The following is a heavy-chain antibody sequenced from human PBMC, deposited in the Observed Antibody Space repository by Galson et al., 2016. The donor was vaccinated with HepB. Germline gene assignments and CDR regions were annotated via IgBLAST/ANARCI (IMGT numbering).Heavy chain of an antibody. D-gene: IGHD7-27*01. Sequence: SLRLSCAASGFTFSTYWMHWVRQAPGKGLVWVSRLHSDGTTTSYADSVKGRFTSSRDTAKDTLYLQMDSLRAEDTAVYYCARGGTWGSFDYWGQGTLVTVSS. J-gene: IGHJ4*02. CDR1: GFTFSTYW. CDR2: LHSDGTTT. CDR3: ARGGTWGSFDY. V-gene: IGHV3-74*01.